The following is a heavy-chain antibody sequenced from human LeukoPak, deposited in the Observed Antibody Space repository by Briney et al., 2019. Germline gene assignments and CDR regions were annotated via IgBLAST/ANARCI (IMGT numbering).Heavy chain of an antibody. CDR2: TSSSSSYI. V-gene: IGHV3-21*01. CDR1: GFTFSSYS. CDR3: ARDRQVGYCSSTSCSYYYYYGMDV. Sequence: PGGSLRLSCAASGFTFSSYSMNWVRQAPGKGLEWVSSTSSSSSYIYYADSVKVRFTISRDNAKKSLYRQMNSLRAEDTAVYYCARDRQVGYCSSTSCSYYYYYGMDVWGQGTTVTVSS. D-gene: IGHD2-2*01. J-gene: IGHJ6*02.